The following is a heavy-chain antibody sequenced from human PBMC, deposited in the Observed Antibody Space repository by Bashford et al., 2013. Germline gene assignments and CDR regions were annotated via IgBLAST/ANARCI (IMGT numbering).Heavy chain of an antibody. D-gene: IGHD2-15*01. J-gene: IGHJ4*02. V-gene: IGHV1-46*01. Sequence: WVRQAPGQGLEWMGIINPSGGSTSYAQKFQGRVTMTRDTSTSTVYMELSSLRSEDTAVYYCARDCCSGGSEDEGVSDYWGQGTLVTVSS. CDR2: INPSGGST. CDR3: ARDCCSGGSEDEGVSDY.